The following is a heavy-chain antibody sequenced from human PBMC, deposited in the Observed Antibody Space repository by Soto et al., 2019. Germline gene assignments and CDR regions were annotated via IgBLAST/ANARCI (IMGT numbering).Heavy chain of an antibody. CDR1: GFTFDEYA. J-gene: IGHJ4*02. V-gene: IGHV3-9*01. CDR3: AKGGPDAFCGGGRCYFDS. Sequence: EVQLVESGGGLVQPGRSLRVSCAASGFTFDEYAMHWVRRVPGKGLEWVSSISWNGNIIGYAGSVKGRFTISRDNAKNSLYLQMNSLRPEVTALYFCAKGGPDAFCGGGRCYFDSWGQGTLVTVSS. CDR2: ISWNGNII. D-gene: IGHD2-15*01.